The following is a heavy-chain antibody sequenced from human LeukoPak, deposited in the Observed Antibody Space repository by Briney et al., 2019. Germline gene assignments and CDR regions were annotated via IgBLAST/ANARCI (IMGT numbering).Heavy chain of an antibody. Sequence: GASVKVSCKASGGTFSSYAISWVRQAPGQGLEWMGGIIPIFGTANYAQKFQGRVTITADKSTSTAYMELRSLRSDDTAVYYCARARSKAHYYYMDVWGRGTTVTISS. D-gene: IGHD6-6*01. V-gene: IGHV1-69*06. CDR1: GGTFSSYA. CDR2: IIPIFGTA. CDR3: ARARSKAHYYYMDV. J-gene: IGHJ6*03.